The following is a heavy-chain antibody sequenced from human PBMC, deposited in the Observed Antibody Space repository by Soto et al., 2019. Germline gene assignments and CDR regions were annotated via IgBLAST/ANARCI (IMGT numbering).Heavy chain of an antibody. Sequence: QVQLVESGGGVVQPGGSLKLSCAASGFSFSTYGMHWVRQAPGKGLEWVALIWYDGSDKDYTESVKGRFTISRDDSRNTLFLLMTNLRVEDTAVYYCLRDKGFGEYMNHCFDPWGQGTLVTVSS. J-gene: IGHJ5*02. CDR1: GFSFSTYG. D-gene: IGHD3-10*01. CDR3: LRDKGFGEYMNHCFDP. CDR2: IWYDGSDK. V-gene: IGHV3-33*01.